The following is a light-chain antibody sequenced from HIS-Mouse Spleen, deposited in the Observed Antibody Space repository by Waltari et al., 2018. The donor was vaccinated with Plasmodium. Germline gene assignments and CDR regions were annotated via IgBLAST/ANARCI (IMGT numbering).Light chain of an antibody. CDR2: LNSDGSH. J-gene: IGLJ2*01. Sequence: QLVLTQSPSASLGASVQPTCTLSSGHSSYAIAWQQQQPEKGPRYLMKLNSDGSHSKGDGIPDRFSGSSSGAERYLTISSLQSEDEADYYCQTWGTGMGVFGGGTKLTVL. V-gene: IGLV4-69*01. CDR3: QTWGTGMGV. CDR1: SGHSSYA.